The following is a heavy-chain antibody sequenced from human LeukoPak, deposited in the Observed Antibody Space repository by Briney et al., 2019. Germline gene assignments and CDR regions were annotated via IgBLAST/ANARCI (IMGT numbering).Heavy chain of an antibody. CDR1: GGTFSSYA. Sequence: SVKVSCKASGGTFSSYAISWVRQAPGQGLEWMGRIIPILGIANYAQKFQGRVTITADKSTSTAYMELSSLRSEDTAVYYCAREVAMVRGVIRYYYYYGMDVWGQGTTVTVFS. D-gene: IGHD3-10*01. CDR3: AREVAMVRGVIRYYYYYGMDV. J-gene: IGHJ6*02. V-gene: IGHV1-69*04. CDR2: IIPILGIA.